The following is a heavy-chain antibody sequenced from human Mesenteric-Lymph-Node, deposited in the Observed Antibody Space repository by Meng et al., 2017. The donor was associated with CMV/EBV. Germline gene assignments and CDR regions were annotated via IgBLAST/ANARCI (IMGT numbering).Heavy chain of an antibody. CDR2: IYYSGST. CDR3: ARAELGNPYFDY. Sequence: SETLSLTCTVSGGSISSGGYYWSWIRQHPGKGLEWIGYIYYSGSTYYNPSLKSRVTISVDTSKNQFSLKLSSVTAADTAVYYCARAELGNPYFDYWGQGTLVTVSS. V-gene: IGHV4-31*03. D-gene: IGHD7-27*01. CDR1: GGSISSGGYY. J-gene: IGHJ4*02.